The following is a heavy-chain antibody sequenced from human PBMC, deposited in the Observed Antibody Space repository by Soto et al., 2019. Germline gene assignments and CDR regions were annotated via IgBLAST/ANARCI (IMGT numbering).Heavy chain of an antibody. CDR2: MNPINGAT. Sequence: GASVKVSCKTSGYDFTAYDINWVRQASGQGLEWMGWMNPINGATGSARRFQGRVSMTRNTATGTAYLELTSLRSDDTGVYYCGRAPSPSAQERATPYYYAMDVWGPGTTVTVSS. CDR3: GRAPSPSAQERATPYYYAMDV. J-gene: IGHJ6*02. CDR1: GYDFTAYD. D-gene: IGHD2-2*01. V-gene: IGHV1-8*02.